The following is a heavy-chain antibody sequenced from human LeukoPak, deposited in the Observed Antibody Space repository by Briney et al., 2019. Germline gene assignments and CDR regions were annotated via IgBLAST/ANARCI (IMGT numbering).Heavy chain of an antibody. CDR1: GGSISGYY. Sequence: PSETLSLTCSVSGGSISGYYWSWIRQPAGKGLEWIGRIYTSETTNYNPSLKSRVTMSVDTSKNQFSLKLSSVTAADTAVYYCARGPYSYDSSGAFDIWGQGTMVTVSS. V-gene: IGHV4-4*07. CDR2: IYTSETT. CDR3: ARGPYSYDSSGAFDI. D-gene: IGHD3-22*01. J-gene: IGHJ3*02.